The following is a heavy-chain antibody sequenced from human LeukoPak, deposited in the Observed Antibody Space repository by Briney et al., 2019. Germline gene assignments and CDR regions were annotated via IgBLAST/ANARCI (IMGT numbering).Heavy chain of an antibody. D-gene: IGHD3-22*01. J-gene: IGHJ4*02. Sequence: SETLSLTCTASGGSISSYYWSWIRQPAGKGLEWIGRIYTSGSTNYNPSFKSRVTMSVDTSKNQLSLKLSSVTAADTAVYYCARVVYYDSSGYSDYWGQGTLVTVSS. V-gene: IGHV4-4*07. CDR1: GGSISSYY. CDR2: IYTSGST. CDR3: ARVVYYDSSGYSDY.